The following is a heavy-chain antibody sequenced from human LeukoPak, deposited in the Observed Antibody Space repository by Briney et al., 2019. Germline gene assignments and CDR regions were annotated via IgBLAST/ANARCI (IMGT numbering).Heavy chain of an antibody. D-gene: IGHD2-21*02. V-gene: IGHV1-69*05. J-gene: IGHJ4*02. CDR3: ARAWAACGGDCYSLFGFDY. CDR1: RGTFSSYA. CDR2: IIPIFGTA. Sequence: SVKVSCKASRGTFSSYAISWVRQAPGQGLEWMGGIIPIFGTANYAQKFQGRVTITTDESTSTAYMELSSLRSEDTAVYYCARAWAACGGDCYSLFGFDYWGQGALVTVSS.